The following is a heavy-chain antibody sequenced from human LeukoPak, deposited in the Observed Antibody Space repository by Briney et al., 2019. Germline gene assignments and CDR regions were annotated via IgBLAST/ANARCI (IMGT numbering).Heavy chain of an antibody. J-gene: IGHJ3*02. CDR1: GGSISSYY. CDR3: ARLGSGQAFDI. D-gene: IGHD3-10*01. V-gene: IGHV4-59*01. Sequence: SETLSLTCTVSGGSISSYYWSWIRQPPGKGQECIGYIYYSGSTSYNPSLKSRVTISVDTSKNQFSLKLSSVTAADTAVYYCARLGSGQAFDIWGQGTMVTVSS. CDR2: IYYSGST.